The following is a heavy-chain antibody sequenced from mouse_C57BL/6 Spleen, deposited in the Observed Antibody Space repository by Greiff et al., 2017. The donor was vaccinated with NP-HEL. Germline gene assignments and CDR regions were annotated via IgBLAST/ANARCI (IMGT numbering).Heavy chain of an antibody. V-gene: IGHV8-12*01. CDR3: ARSGGALYDGYPAWFAY. J-gene: IGHJ3*01. CDR1: GFSLSTSGMG. Sequence: QVTLKESGPGILQSSQTLSLTCSFSGFSLSTSGMGVSWIRQPSGKGLEWLAHIYWDDDKRYNPSLKSRLTISKDTSRNQVVLKITSVDTADTATYYCARSGGALYDGYPAWFAYWGQGTLVTVSA. D-gene: IGHD2-3*01. CDR2: IYWDDDK.